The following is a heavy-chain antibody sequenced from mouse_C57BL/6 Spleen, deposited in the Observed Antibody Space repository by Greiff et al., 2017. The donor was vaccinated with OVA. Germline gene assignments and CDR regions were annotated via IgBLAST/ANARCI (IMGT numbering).Heavy chain of an antibody. CDR2: ISDGGSYT. Sequence: EVQLVESGGGLVKPGGSLKLSCAASGFTFSSYAMSWVRQTPEKRLEWVATISDGGSYTYYPDNVKGRFTISRDNAKNNLYLQMSHLKSEDTAMYYCAREDYDYGDWYFDVWGTGTTVTVSS. J-gene: IGHJ1*03. CDR3: AREDYDYGDWYFDV. CDR1: GFTFSSYA. D-gene: IGHD2-4*01. V-gene: IGHV5-4*01.